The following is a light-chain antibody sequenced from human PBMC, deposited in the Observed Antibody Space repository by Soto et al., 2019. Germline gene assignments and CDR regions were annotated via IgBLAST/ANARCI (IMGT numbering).Light chain of an antibody. CDR2: GAS. CDR3: QHYGNSPPEYT. J-gene: IGKJ2*01. CDR1: QSVSASY. V-gene: IGKV3-20*01. Sequence: DTVLTQSPGTLSLSPGERATLSCRASQSVSASYLAWYQQKPGQAPRLLIYGASSRATGIPDRFSGGGSGTDFNLTISRLEPEDFAVYYCQHYGNSPPEYTFGQGTKLEIK.